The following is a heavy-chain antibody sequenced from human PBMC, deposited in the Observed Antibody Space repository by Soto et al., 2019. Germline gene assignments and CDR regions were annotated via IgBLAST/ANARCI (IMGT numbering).Heavy chain of an antibody. CDR1: GFTFNSYW. J-gene: IGHJ4*02. V-gene: IGHV3-74*01. CDR2: INNDGSTT. D-gene: IGHD2-15*01. CDR3: VRGVIAANGFDS. Sequence: EVQLAESGGGLVQPGGSLRLSCAASGFTFNSYWMHWVRQVPGKGLVWVSRINNDGSTTNYADSVKGRFTISRDNARNTVYLQMNSLRADDTAVYYCVRGVIAANGFDSWGQGTLVTVSS.